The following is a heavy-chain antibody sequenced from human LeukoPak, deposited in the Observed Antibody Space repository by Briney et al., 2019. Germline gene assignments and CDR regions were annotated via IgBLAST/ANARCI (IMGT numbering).Heavy chain of an antibody. Sequence: PGGSLRLSCAASGFTFSNNDMHWVRQGPGKGLEWVSAIDTSGDTYYPGSVKGRFTISRENAKNILHLQMNSLRVGDTAVYYCARGSTTVAFEIWGQGTMVSVSS. V-gene: IGHV3-13*01. J-gene: IGHJ3*02. CDR3: ARGSTTVAFEI. CDR2: IDTSGDT. CDR1: GFTFSNND. D-gene: IGHD1-26*01.